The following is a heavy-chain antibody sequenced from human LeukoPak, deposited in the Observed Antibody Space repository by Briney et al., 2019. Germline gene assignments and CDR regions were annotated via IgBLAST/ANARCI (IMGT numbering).Heavy chain of an antibody. CDR3: ARVLVSSSSYYFDY. Sequence: SETLSLTCTVSGGSISSYYWSWIRQPPGKGLEWIGYIYYSGSTNYNPSLKSRVTISVDASKNQFSLKLSSVTAADTAVYYCARVLVSSSSYYFDYWGQGTLVTVSS. CDR1: GGSISSYY. J-gene: IGHJ4*02. V-gene: IGHV4-59*01. CDR2: IYYSGST. D-gene: IGHD6-6*01.